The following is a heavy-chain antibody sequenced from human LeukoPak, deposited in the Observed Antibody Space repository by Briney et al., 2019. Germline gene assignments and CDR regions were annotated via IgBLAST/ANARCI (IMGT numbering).Heavy chain of an antibody. J-gene: IGHJ4*02. CDR3: AKAPATSCSGVYCYPFDH. D-gene: IGHD2-15*01. Sequence: GGSLRLSCAASGFIFSSYAMHWVRQAPGKGLEWVAVISYDGSNKYYADSAKGRFTISRDNSKNTLYLQMNSLGAEDAAVYYCAKAPATSCSGVYCYPFDHWGQGTLVTVSS. CDR2: ISYDGSNK. V-gene: IGHV3-30*04. CDR1: GFIFSSYA.